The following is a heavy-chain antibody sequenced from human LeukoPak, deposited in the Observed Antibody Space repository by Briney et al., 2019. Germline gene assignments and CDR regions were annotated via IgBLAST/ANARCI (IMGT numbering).Heavy chain of an antibody. CDR1: GFTFSSYS. V-gene: IGHV3-48*04. J-gene: IGHJ2*01. D-gene: IGHD3-22*01. Sequence: GGSLRLSCAASGFTFSSYSMNWVRQAPGKGLEWVSYISSSSSTIYYADSVKGRFTISRDNAKNSLYLQMNSLRAEDTAVYYCAKVHLTMIVVVPYFDLWGRGTLVTVSS. CDR3: AKVHLTMIVVVPYFDL. CDR2: ISSSSSTI.